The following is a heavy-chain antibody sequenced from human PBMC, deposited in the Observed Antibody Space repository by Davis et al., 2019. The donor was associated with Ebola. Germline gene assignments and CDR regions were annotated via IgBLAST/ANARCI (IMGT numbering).Heavy chain of an antibody. J-gene: IGHJ4*02. Sequence: SETLSLTCSVFGYSISSGYYWGWIRLPPGKGLEWIGSIYYSGRTYYNPSLKSRVTISLDTSKNQFSLQLNSVTAADTAVYYCARGGYTFVKDYWGQGALVSVSA. CDR3: ARGGYTFVKDY. V-gene: IGHV4-38-2*02. CDR2: IYYSGRT. D-gene: IGHD5-18*01. CDR1: GYSISSGYY.